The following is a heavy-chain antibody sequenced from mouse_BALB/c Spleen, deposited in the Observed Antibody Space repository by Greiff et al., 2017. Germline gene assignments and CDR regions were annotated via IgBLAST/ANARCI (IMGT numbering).Heavy chain of an antibody. D-gene: IGHD2-2*01. Sequence: QVQLQQSGAELAKPGASVKMSCKASGYTFTSYWMHWVKQRPGPGLEWTGYINPSTGYTEYNQKFKDKATLTADKSSSTAYMQLSSLTSEDSAVYYCARVPGYDYAMDDWGEGTSVNVS. J-gene: IGHJ4*01. CDR1: GYTFTSYW. CDR2: INPSTGYT. V-gene: IGHV1-7*01. CDR3: ARVPGYDYAMDD.